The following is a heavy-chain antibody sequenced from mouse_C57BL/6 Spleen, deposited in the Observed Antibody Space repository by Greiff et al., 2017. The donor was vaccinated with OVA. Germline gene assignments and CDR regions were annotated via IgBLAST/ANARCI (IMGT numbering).Heavy chain of an antibody. Sequence: VQGVESGPGLVQPSQSLSITCTVSGFSFTSYGVHWVRQSPGKGLEWLGVIWSGGSTDYNAAFISRLSISKDNSKSQVFFKMDSLQAYYTAIVYCAGSRIKGYFDYWGQGTTVTVSS. J-gene: IGHJ2*01. D-gene: IGHD1-1*01. CDR3: AGSRIKGYFDY. CDR2: IWSGGST. CDR1: GFSFTSYG. V-gene: IGHV2-2*01.